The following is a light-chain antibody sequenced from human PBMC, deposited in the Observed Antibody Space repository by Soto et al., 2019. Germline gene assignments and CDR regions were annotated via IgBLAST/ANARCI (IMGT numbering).Light chain of an antibody. CDR3: QQLNSYPLT. CDR2: AAS. CDR1: QGITSY. J-gene: IGKJ4*01. V-gene: IGKV1-9*01. Sequence: DIQLTQSPSFLSASVGDRVTITCRASQGITSYLAWYQQKPRKAPKLLIYAASTLQSGVPSRLSGSGSRTKFTLTISSLQPEDSATYYCQQLNSYPLTFGGGTKVEIK.